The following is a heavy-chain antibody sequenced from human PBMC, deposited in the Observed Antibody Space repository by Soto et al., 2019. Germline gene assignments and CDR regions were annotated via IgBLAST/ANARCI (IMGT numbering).Heavy chain of an antibody. J-gene: IGHJ4*02. CDR1: GDSVTSGNYY. Sequence: SETLSLTCTVSGDSVTSGNYYWTWIRQPPGKGLEWVGGIFYTGTTYYNPSLKDRLSISVDTSKNSFSLNLTSVTAADTAVYFCARLVVVAPVANVWGQGALVTVSS. CDR3: ARLVVVAPVANV. CDR2: IFYTGTT. V-gene: IGHV4-39*01. D-gene: IGHD2-21*01.